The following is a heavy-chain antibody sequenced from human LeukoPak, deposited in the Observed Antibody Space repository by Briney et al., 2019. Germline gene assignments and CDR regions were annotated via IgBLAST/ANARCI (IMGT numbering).Heavy chain of an antibody. CDR3: ARDKALGDAFDI. J-gene: IGHJ3*02. D-gene: IGHD3-16*01. CDR2: IYYSGST. CDR1: CGSISSYY. V-gene: IGHV4-59*01. Sequence: SETLSLTCTVSCGSISSYYWSWIRQPPGKGLEWIWYIYYSGSTNYNPSLKSRVTISVDTSKNQCSLKLSSVTAADTAVYYCARDKALGDAFDIWGQGTMVTVSS.